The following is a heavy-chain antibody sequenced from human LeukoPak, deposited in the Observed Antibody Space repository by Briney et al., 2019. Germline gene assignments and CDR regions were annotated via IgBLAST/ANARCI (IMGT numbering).Heavy chain of an antibody. CDR1: GYTFTGCY. J-gene: IGHJ4*02. V-gene: IGHV1-2*02. D-gene: IGHD6-19*01. Sequence: VASVKVSCKASGYTFTGCYMHWVRQAPGQGLEWMGWINPNSGGTNYAQKFQGRVTMTRDTSISTAYMELSRLRSDDTAVYYCARDRYSSGWYSDYWGQGTLVTVSS. CDR3: ARDRYSSGWYSDY. CDR2: INPNSGGT.